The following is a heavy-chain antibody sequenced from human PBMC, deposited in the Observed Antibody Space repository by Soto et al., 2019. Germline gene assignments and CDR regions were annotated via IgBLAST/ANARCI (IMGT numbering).Heavy chain of an antibody. Sequence: GSLRLSCAASGFTFSSYGMHWVRQAPGKGLEWVAVISYDGSNKYYADSVKGRFTISRDNSKNTLYLQMNSLRAEDTAVYYCAKDRPPHTVSSLFDYWGQGTLVTVSS. D-gene: IGHD4-17*01. V-gene: IGHV3-30*18. J-gene: IGHJ4*02. CDR2: ISYDGSNK. CDR1: GFTFSSYG. CDR3: AKDRPPHTVSSLFDY.